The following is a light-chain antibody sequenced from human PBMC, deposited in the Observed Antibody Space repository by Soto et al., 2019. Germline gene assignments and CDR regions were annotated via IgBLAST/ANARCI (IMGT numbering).Light chain of an antibody. CDR2: DVS. CDR1: SSDVGGYNY. V-gene: IGLV2-14*01. CDR3: SSYTSSSTRGV. Sequence: QSVLTQPASVSGSPGQSITISCTGTSSDVGGYNYVSWYQQHPGKAPKLMIHDVSKRPSGVSNRFSGSKSGNTASLTISGLQAEDEADYYCSSYTSSSTRGVFGTGTQLTVL. J-gene: IGLJ1*01.